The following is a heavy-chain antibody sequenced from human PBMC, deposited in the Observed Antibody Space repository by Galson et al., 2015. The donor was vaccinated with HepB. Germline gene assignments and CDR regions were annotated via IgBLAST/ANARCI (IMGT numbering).Heavy chain of an antibody. CDR1: GFTFSSYW. CDR2: MKQDGSKK. D-gene: IGHD2/OR15-2a*01. Sequence: SLRLSCAASGFTFSSYWMSWIRQAPGKGLEWVANMKQDGSKKYYVDSAKGRFTISRDNAKNSLHLQMNSLRAEDTAVYYCARESMAAYYFDYWGQGTLVTVSS. CDR3: ARESMAAYYFDY. V-gene: IGHV3-7*03. J-gene: IGHJ4*02.